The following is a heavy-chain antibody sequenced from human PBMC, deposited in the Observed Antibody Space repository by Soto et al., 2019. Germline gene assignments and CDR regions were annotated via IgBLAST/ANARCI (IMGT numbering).Heavy chain of an antibody. D-gene: IGHD3-10*01. CDR2: ISYDGSNK. Sequence: QVQLMESGGGVVQPGRSLRLSCAASGFTFSSYGMHCVRQAPGKGLEWVAVISYDGSNKYYADSVKGRFTISRDNSKNTLYLQMNSLRAEDTAVYYCAPWFGAFDYWGQGTLVTVSS. CDR3: APWFGAFDY. V-gene: IGHV3-30*03. CDR1: GFTFSSYG. J-gene: IGHJ4*02.